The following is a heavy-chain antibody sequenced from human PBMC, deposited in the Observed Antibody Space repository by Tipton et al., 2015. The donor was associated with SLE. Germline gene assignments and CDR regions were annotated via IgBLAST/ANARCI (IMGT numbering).Heavy chain of an antibody. D-gene: IGHD5-12*01. Sequence: TLSLTCTVSGGSISSGSYYWSWIRQPAGKGLEWIGHIYTSGSTNYNPSLKSRVTISVDTSKNQFSLKLSSVTAADTAVYYCARGNIVASSFDYWGQGTPVTVSS. V-gene: IGHV4-61*09. CDR1: GGSISSGSYY. CDR2: IYTSGST. CDR3: ARGNIVASSFDY. J-gene: IGHJ4*02.